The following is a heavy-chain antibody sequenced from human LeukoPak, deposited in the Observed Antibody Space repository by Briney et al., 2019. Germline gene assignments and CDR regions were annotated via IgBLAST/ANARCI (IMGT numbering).Heavy chain of an antibody. V-gene: IGHV3-21*01. J-gene: IGHJ4*02. CDR2: ISSSSSYI. CDR1: GFTFSSYS. D-gene: IGHD6-6*01. CDR3: ARAGDKYSSSSAFDY. Sequence: PGGSLRLSCAASGFTFSSYSMNWVRQAPGKGLEWVSSISSSSSYIYYADSVKGRFTISRDNAKNSLYLQMNSLRAEDTAVYYCARAGDKYSSSSAFDYWGQGTLVTVSP.